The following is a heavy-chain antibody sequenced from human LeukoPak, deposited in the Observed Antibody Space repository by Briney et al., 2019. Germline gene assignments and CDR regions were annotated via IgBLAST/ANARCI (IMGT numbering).Heavy chain of an antibody. CDR3: AKVGLATAGGDAFDI. CDR1: GFTFSSYG. CDR2: ISYDGSNK. J-gene: IGHJ3*02. D-gene: IGHD5-12*01. V-gene: IGHV3-30*18. Sequence: PGRSLRLSCAASGFTFSSYGMHWVRQAPGKGLEWVAVISYDGSNKYYADSVKGRFTISRDNSKNTLYLQMNSLRAEDTAVYYCAKVGLATAGGDAFDIWGQGTMVTVSS.